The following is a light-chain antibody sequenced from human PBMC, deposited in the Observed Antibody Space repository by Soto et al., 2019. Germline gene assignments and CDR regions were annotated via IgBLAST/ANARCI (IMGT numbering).Light chain of an antibody. J-gene: IGKJ2*01. CDR2: DAS. V-gene: IGKV3-15*01. Sequence: DIVMTQSPDTLSVSPGERATLSCRASESVRSNLAWYHQQRGQAPRLVIYDASTRATGVPARISGSGSGTEFTLSIRSLQSEDLGVYYCHQYNHWPPNTFGQGTKLEIK. CDR1: ESVRSN. CDR3: HQYNHWPPNT.